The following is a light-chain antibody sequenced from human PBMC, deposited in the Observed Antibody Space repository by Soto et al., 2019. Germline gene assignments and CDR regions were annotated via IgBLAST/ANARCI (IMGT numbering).Light chain of an antibody. CDR2: ASY. J-gene: IGKJ1*01. V-gene: IGKV1-39*01. CDR1: QSISTY. Sequence: DIMLTQSPSSLSASVGDRVTITFRSSQSISTYLNWYPQKXGTAPKXXIYASYTLPSGVPSRFSGRGAGSDFTLTISSLQPEDFETDSCQQSYSSPLTFAQGTKVDIK. CDR3: QQSYSSPLT.